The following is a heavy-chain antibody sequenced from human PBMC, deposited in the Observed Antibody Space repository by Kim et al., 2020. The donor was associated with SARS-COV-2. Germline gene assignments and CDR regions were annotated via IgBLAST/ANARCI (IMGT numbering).Heavy chain of an antibody. CDR3: AKDRVGYYGSGILDY. CDR1: GFTFSSYG. V-gene: IGHV3-30*18. J-gene: IGHJ4*02. CDR2: ISYDGSNK. D-gene: IGHD3-10*01. Sequence: GGSLRLSCAASGFTFSSYGMHWVRQAPGKGLEWVAVISYDGSNKYYADSVKGRFTIPRDNSKNTLYLQMNSLRAEDTAVYYCAKDRVGYYGSGILDYWGQGTLVTVSS.